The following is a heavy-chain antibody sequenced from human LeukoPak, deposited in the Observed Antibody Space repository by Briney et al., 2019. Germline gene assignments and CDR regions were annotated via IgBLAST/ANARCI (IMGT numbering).Heavy chain of an antibody. CDR3: ARERYNWNYAFDY. V-gene: IGHV3-21*01. D-gene: IGHD1-7*01. J-gene: IGHJ4*02. Sequence: GGSLRLSCAASGFTFSSYSMNWVRQAPGKGLEWVSSISSSSGYIYYADSVKGRFTISRDNAKNSLYLHLNSLRAEDTAVYYCARERYNWNYAFDYWGQGTLVTASS. CDR2: ISSSSGYI. CDR1: GFTFSSYS.